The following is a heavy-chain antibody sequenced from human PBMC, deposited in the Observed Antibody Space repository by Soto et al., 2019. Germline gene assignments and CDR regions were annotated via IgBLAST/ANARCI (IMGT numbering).Heavy chain of an antibody. CDR1: GFTFSSYA. Sequence: EVQLLESGGGLVQPGGSLRLSCAASGFTFSSYAMSWVRQAPGKGLAWVSAISANGGATYYADSVKGRFTISRDNFKSTLYLQMNSLRAEDTAVYYCAKDLQGNWNPDCWGQGTLVTVSS. V-gene: IGHV3-23*01. J-gene: IGHJ4*02. D-gene: IGHD1-1*01. CDR3: AKDLQGNWNPDC. CDR2: ISANGGAT.